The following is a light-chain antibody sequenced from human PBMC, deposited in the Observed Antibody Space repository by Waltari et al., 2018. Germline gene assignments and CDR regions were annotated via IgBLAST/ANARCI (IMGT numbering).Light chain of an antibody. Sequence: QSALTQPPSVSGSPGQSVTISCTGTSSDVGSYNRVSWYQQPPGTAPKLMIYEVSYRPSGVPDRFSGSKSGNTASLTISVLQAEDEADYYCSSYTSSNSVVFGGGTNLTVL. V-gene: IGLV2-18*02. CDR1: SSDVGSYNR. CDR3: SSYTSSNSVV. J-gene: IGLJ2*01. CDR2: EVS.